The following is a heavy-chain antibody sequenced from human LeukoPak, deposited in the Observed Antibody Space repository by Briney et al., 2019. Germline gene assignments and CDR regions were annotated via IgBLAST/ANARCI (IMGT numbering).Heavy chain of an antibody. CDR1: GFTFSSYG. V-gene: IGHV3-30*02. Sequence: PGGSLRLSCAASGFTFSSYGMHWVRQAPGKGLEWVAFIRYDGSNKYYADSVKGRFTISRDNSKNTLYLQMNSLRAEDTAVYYCAKDQYYYGSGSYYYYYYMDVWGKGTTVTISS. D-gene: IGHD3-10*01. CDR2: IRYDGSNK. CDR3: AKDQYYYGSGSYYYYYYMDV. J-gene: IGHJ6*03.